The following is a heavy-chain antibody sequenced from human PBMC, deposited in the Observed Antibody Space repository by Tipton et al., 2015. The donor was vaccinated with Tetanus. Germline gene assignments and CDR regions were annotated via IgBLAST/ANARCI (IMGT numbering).Heavy chain of an antibody. J-gene: IGHJ3*02. CDR2: IRYDGSNQ. V-gene: IGHV3-30*03. CDR3: ARDLVRRDLDGGVDGFDI. CDR1: GFIFSSYA. D-gene: IGHD3/OR15-3a*01. Sequence: SLRLSCEASGFIFSSYAMHWVRQAPGKGLEWVAVIRYDGSNQNYLDSGRGRFTISRDNSKNTVSLQMNSLRVEDTAVYYCARDLVRRDLDGGVDGFDIWGQGTMVTVSS.